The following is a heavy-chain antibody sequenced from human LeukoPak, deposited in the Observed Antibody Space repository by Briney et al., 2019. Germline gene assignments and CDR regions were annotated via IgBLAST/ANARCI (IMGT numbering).Heavy chain of an antibody. CDR2: ISWNSGSI. Sequence: PGGSLRLSCAASGFTFDDYAMHRVRQAPGKGLEWVSGISWNSGSIGYADSVKGRFTISRDNAKNSLYLQMNSLRAEDTALYYCAKVLYITMIVVVITTEYFQHWGQGTLVTVSS. CDR3: AKVLYITMIVVVITTEYFQH. D-gene: IGHD3-22*01. V-gene: IGHV3-9*01. CDR1: GFTFDDYA. J-gene: IGHJ1*01.